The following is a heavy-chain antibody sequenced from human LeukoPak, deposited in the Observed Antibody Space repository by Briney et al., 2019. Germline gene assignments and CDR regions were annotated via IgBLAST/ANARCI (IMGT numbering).Heavy chain of an antibody. CDR1: GDSISSFY. V-gene: IGHV4-59*08. CDR3: VLAPNSNWFDF. Sequence: SETLSLTCSVSGDSISSFYWNWIRQSPGKGLEWIGNIHYSGTSNYNPSLKSRVTISIDTSRQQFFLKLSSVAAADTAVYYCVLAPNSNWFDFWGQGTRVTVSS. D-gene: IGHD2-8*01. CDR2: IHYSGTS. J-gene: IGHJ5*01.